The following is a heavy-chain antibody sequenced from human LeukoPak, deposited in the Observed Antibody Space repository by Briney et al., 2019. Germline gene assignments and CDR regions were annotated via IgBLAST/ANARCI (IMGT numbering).Heavy chain of an antibody. J-gene: IGHJ6*03. CDR3: ARDPYSGNYGNYYYYYMDV. V-gene: IGHV3-7*01. CDR2: IQQDGSEK. Sequence: GGSLRLSCVVSGFTFSNYWMTWVRQAPGKGLEWVANIQQDGSEKYYVDSVKGRFTISRDNAKNSLYLQMNSLGPEDTAVYYCARDPYSGNYGNYYYYYMDVWGKGTTVTISS. CDR1: GFTFSNYW. D-gene: IGHD1-26*01.